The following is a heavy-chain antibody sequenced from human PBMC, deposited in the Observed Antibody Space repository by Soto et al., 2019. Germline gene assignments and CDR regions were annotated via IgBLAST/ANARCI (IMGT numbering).Heavy chain of an antibody. Sequence: SETLSLTXTVSGGSVSSGSYYWSWIRQPPGKGLEWIGYIYYSGSTNYNPSLKSRVTISVDTSKNQFSLKLSSVTAADTAVYYCARVRRGVFDYWGQGTLVTVSS. CDR1: GGSVSSGSYY. CDR2: IYYSGST. CDR3: ARVRRGVFDY. J-gene: IGHJ4*02. D-gene: IGHD1-26*01. V-gene: IGHV4-61*01.